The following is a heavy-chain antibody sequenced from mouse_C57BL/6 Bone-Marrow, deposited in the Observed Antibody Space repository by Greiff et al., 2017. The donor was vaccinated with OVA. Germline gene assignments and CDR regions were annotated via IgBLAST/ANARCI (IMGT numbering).Heavy chain of an antibody. Sequence: VKQRPGQGLEWIGDIYPGSGSTNYNEKFKSKATLTVDTSSSTAYMQLSSLTSEDSAVYYCARRYYGSSYWYFDVWGTGTTVTVSS. CDR3: ARRYYGSSYWYFDV. D-gene: IGHD1-1*01. V-gene: IGHV1-55*01. CDR2: IYPGSGST. J-gene: IGHJ1*03.